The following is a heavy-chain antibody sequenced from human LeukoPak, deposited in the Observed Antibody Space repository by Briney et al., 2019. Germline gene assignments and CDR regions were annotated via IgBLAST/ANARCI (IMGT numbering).Heavy chain of an antibody. D-gene: IGHD3-10*01. CDR3: ARTTMVRGTYYMDV. CDR1: GGSISSSPYF. V-gene: IGHV4-39*07. J-gene: IGHJ6*03. CDR2: TDYSGST. Sequence: SETLSLTCTVSGGSISSSPYFLAWIRQPPGKGLEWIGSTDYSGSTSYNPSLKSRVTISVDTSKNQFSLKLSSVTAADTAVYYCARTTMVRGTYYMDVWGKGTTVTVSS.